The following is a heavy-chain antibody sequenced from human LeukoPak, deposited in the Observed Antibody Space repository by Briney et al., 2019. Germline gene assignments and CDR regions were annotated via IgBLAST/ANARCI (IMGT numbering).Heavy chain of an antibody. CDR2: ISGSGGST. CDR3: VKDHLDWGSSFDS. CDR1: GFIFTNYA. D-gene: IGHD3-9*01. V-gene: IGHV3-23*01. Sequence: QPGGSLRLSCAASGFIFTNYAMSWVRQAPGKGLEWVSAISGSGGSTHHADFVKGRFIISRDNSKNTLYVQMNSLRAEDTAVYYCVKDHLDWGSSFDSWGQGTLVTVSS. J-gene: IGHJ4*02.